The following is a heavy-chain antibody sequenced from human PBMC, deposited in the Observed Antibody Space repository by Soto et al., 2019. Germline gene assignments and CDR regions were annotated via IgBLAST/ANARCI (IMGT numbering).Heavy chain of an antibody. D-gene: IGHD6-6*01. Sequence: GGSLRLSCAASGFTFSSYAMSWVRQAPGKGLEWVSAISGSGGSTYYADSVKGRFTISRDNSKNTLYLQMNSLRAEDTAVYYCAKPYLEYSSSGPPLGYWGQGTLVTVSS. J-gene: IGHJ4*02. CDR1: GFTFSSYA. CDR3: AKPYLEYSSSGPPLGY. V-gene: IGHV3-23*01. CDR2: ISGSGGST.